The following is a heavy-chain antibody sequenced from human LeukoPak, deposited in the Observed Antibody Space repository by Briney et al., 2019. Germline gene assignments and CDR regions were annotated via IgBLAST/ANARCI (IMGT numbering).Heavy chain of an antibody. Sequence: GASVKVSCKASGYTFTSYYMHWVRQAPGLGLEWMGIINPSGGSTSYAQKFQGRVTMTRDTSTSTVYMELSSLRSEDTAVYYCAREAGTVATGDYYYYGMDVWGQGTTVTVSS. CDR1: GYTFTSYY. J-gene: IGHJ6*02. CDR3: AREAGTVATGDYYYYGMDV. V-gene: IGHV1-46*01. D-gene: IGHD4-23*01. CDR2: INPSGGST.